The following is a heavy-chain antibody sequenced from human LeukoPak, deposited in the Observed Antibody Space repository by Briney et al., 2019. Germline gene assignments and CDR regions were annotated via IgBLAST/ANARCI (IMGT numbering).Heavy chain of an antibody. J-gene: IGHJ4*02. D-gene: IGHD1-14*01. V-gene: IGHV3-30-3*01. Sequence: GGSLRLSCAASGFTFSSYAMHWVRQAPGKGLEWVAVISYDGSNKYYADSVKGRFTISRDNSKNTLYLQMNSLRAEDTAVYYCACLNRAAPDYWGQGTLVTVSS. CDR3: ACLNRAAPDY. CDR2: ISYDGSNK. CDR1: GFTFSSYA.